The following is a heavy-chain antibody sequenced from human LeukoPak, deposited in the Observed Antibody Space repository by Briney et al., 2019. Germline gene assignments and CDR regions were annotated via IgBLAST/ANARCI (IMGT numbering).Heavy chain of an antibody. CDR2: INSDGSST. Sequence: GGSLRLPCAASGFTLSTYLMHWVRQTPGKGLVWVSRINSDGSSTSYADSVKGRFTISRDNAKNTLYLQMNSLRAEDTAVYFCARSDIMDVWGQGTTVTVSS. CDR1: GFTLSTYL. J-gene: IGHJ6*02. CDR3: ARSDIMDV. V-gene: IGHV3-74*01.